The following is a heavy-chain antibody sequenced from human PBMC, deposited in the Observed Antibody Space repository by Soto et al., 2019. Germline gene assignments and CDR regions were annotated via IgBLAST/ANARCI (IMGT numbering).Heavy chain of an antibody. CDR1: GYSFTSYW. Sequence: GESLKISCKGSGYSFTSYWISWVRQMPGKGLEWMGRIDPSDSYTNYSPSFQGHVTISADKSISTAYLQWSSLKASDTAMYYCATTRPSVLRFLEWLPNYCYYGMDVWGQGTTVTVSS. CDR2: IDPSDSYT. V-gene: IGHV5-10-1*01. J-gene: IGHJ6*02. CDR3: ATTRPSVLRFLEWLPNYCYYGMDV. D-gene: IGHD3-3*01.